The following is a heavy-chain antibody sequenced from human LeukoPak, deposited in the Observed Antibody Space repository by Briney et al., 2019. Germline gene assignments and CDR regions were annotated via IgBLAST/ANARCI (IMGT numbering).Heavy chain of an antibody. CDR3: ARDLLNYGSAYYDVGIFDS. V-gene: IGHV3-30*04. CDR2: ISKDGRKN. Sequence: GRSLRLSCEASGFSFSTSGVHWVRQAPGKGLGWMAVISKDGRKNHYADSVKGRFTISRDNSKSTLFLQMNSLRPEDTAIYYCARDLLNYGSAYYDVGIFDSWGQGTLVTVSS. D-gene: IGHD3-10*01. J-gene: IGHJ4*02. CDR1: GFSFSTSG.